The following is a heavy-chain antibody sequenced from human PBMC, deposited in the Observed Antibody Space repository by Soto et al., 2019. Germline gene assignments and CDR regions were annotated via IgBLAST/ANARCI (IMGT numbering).Heavy chain of an antibody. J-gene: IGHJ6*02. CDR2: VIPIFGTA. D-gene: IGHD2-2*01. V-gene: IGHV1-69*13. Sequence: SVKVSCKASRGTFSSYAISWVRQAPGQGLEWMGGVIPIFGTANYAQKFQGRVTITADESTSTAYIEPSSLRSEGTAEYYCARALGPGSMDDWGQGTTVTVSS. CDR1: RGTFSSYA. CDR3: ARALGPGSMDD.